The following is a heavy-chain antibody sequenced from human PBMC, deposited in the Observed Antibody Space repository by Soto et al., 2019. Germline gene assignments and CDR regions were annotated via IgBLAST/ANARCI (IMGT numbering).Heavy chain of an antibody. CDR3: ARGGMGDGYNYYGFDY. V-gene: IGHV3-33*01. J-gene: IGHJ4*02. CDR2: IWYDGSNK. D-gene: IGHD5-12*01. Sequence: GGSLRLSCAASGFTFSSYVMHWVRQSPGKGLEWVAVIWYDGSNKYYADSVKGRFTISRDNSKNTLYLQMNSLRAEDTAVYYCARGGMGDGYNYYGFDYWGQGTLVTVSS. CDR1: GFTFSSYV.